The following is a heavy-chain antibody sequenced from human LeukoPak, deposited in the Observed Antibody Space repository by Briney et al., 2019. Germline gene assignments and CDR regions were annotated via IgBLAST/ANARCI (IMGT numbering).Heavy chain of an antibody. D-gene: IGHD2-15*01. CDR3: ARGGYCSGGSCYSVRSSSDY. J-gene: IGHJ4*02. CDR1: GGTFSSYA. Sequence: SVKVSCKASGGTFSSYAISWVRQAPGQGLEWMGGIIPIFGTANYAQKFQGRVTITADESMSTAYMELSSLRSEDTAVYYCARGGYCSGGSCYSVRSSSDYWGQGTLVTVSS. CDR2: IIPIFGTA. V-gene: IGHV1-69*01.